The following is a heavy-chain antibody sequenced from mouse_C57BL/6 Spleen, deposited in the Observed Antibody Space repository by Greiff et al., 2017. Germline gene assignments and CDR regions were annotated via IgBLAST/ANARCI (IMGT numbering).Heavy chain of an antibody. Sequence: EVQLQQSGAELVRPGASLKLSCTASGFNIKDYYMHWVKQRPEQGLEWIGRIDPEDGDTEYAPKFQGKATMTADTSSNTAYLQLSSLKSEDTAVYYCTRSYGSSYGYWGQGTTLTVSS. CDR1: GFNIKDYY. CDR3: TRSYGSSYGY. D-gene: IGHD1-1*01. V-gene: IGHV14-1*01. J-gene: IGHJ2*01. CDR2: IDPEDGDT.